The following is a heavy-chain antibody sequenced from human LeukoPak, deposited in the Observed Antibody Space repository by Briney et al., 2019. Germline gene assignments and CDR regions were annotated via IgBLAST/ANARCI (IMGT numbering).Heavy chain of an antibody. CDR1: GDSISSGDYY. Sequence: SQTLSLTCTVSGDSISSGDYYWSWIRQPAGKGLEWIGRISSSGSTNYNPSLKSRATISVDTSKNQFSLKLSSVTAADTAVYYCAREGGSYANDAFDIWGQGTMVTVSS. V-gene: IGHV4-61*02. CDR2: ISSSGST. J-gene: IGHJ3*02. CDR3: AREGGSYANDAFDI. D-gene: IGHD1-26*01.